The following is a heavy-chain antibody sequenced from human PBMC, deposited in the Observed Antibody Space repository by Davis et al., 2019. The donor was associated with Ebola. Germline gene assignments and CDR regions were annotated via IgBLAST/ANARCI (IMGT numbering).Heavy chain of an antibody. J-gene: IGHJ5*01. CDR2: ISGSGDST. D-gene: IGHD6-19*01. V-gene: IGHV3-23*01. Sequence: GESLKISCAASGFTFSTYAMTWVRQAPGKGLEWVSTISGSGDSTYYADSVKGRFTISRDNSRNTLYLQMNSLRAEDTAVHYCAKRANVIGVPNTWFDFWGQGILVTVSS. CDR3: AKRANVIGVPNTWFDF. CDR1: GFTFSTYA.